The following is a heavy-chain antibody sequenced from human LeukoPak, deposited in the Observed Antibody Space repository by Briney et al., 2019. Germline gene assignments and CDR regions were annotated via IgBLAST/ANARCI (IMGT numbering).Heavy chain of an antibody. D-gene: IGHD3-22*01. Sequence: ASVKVSCKASGYTFTSYGISWVRQAPGQGLEWMGWISAYNGNTNYAQKFQGRVTMTRDTSISTAYMELSRLRSDDTAVYYCARANFPYYYDSNGLNAFNIWGQGTMVTVSS. J-gene: IGHJ3*02. CDR2: ISAYNGNT. CDR3: ARANFPYYYDSNGLNAFNI. V-gene: IGHV1-18*01. CDR1: GYTFTSYG.